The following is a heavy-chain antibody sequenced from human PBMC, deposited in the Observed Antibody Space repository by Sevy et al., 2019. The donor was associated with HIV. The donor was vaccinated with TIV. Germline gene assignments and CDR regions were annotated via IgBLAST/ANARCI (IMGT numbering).Heavy chain of an antibody. CDR3: ARDGTVTNGFDY. CDR1: GFTFSSYS. J-gene: IGHJ4*02. Sequence: GGSLRLSCAASGFTFSSYSMNWVRQAPGKGLEWVSSISSSSSYIYHADSVKGRFTISRDNAKNSLYLQMNSLRAEDTAVYYCARDGTVTNGFDYWGQGTLVTVSS. D-gene: IGHD4-17*01. V-gene: IGHV3-21*01. CDR2: ISSSSSYI.